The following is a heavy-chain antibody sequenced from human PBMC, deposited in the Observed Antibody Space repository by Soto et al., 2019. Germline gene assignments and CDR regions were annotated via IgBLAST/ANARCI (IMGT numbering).Heavy chain of an antibody. CDR2: IYWNDDK. Sequence: ESGPTLVNPTQTLTLTCTFSGFSLSTSGVGVGWIRQPPGKALEWLALIYWNDDKRYSPSLKSRLTITKDTSKNQVVLTVTNMDPVDTATYYCAHTPRGIAAFYFDYWGQGTLVTVSS. J-gene: IGHJ4*02. CDR3: AHTPRGIAAFYFDY. D-gene: IGHD6-13*01. CDR1: GFSLSTSGVG. V-gene: IGHV2-5*01.